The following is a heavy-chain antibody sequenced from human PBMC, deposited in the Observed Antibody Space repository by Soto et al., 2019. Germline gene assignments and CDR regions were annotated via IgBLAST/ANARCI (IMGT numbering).Heavy chain of an antibody. J-gene: IGHJ5*02. CDR3: AKGSSSWTEWFDP. D-gene: IGHD6-13*01. CDR2: INPSSGGT. V-gene: IGHV1-2*02. Sequence: QVQLVQSGAEVKKPGASVKVSCKASGYPLTAKYLHWVRQAPGQGLEWMGWINPSSGGTKEAQKFRGRVPMTRDTSISAAYMELSRLTSDDTAVYYCAKGSSSWTEWFDPWGQGTLVTVSS. CDR1: GYPLTAKY.